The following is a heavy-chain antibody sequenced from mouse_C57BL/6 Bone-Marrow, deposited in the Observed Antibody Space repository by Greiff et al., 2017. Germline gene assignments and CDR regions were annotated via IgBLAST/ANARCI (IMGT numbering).Heavy chain of an antibody. CDR3: ARPYYSNYWYFDV. CDR2: IYPGSGST. J-gene: IGHJ1*03. D-gene: IGHD2-5*01. V-gene: IGHV1-55*01. Sequence: QVQLQQPGAELVQPGASVKMSCKASGYTFTSYWLTWVKQRPGQGLEWIGDIYPGSGSTNYNEKFKSKATLTVDTSSSTAYMQLSSLTSEDSAVYYCARPYYSNYWYFDVWGTGTTVTVSS. CDR1: GYTFTSYW.